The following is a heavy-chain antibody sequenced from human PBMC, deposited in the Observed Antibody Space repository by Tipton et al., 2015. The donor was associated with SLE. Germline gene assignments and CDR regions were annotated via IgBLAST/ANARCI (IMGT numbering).Heavy chain of an antibody. Sequence: TLSLTCTVSGGSVSSGGYYWSWIRQHPGKGLEWIGYIYNSGGTDYSPSLKSRVTISVDTSKNQFSLRLSSVTAADTAMYYCARDLYDFWSGYTPSGAMDVWGKGTTVTVSS. V-gene: IGHV4-31*03. CDR3: ARDLYDFWSGYTPSGAMDV. CDR2: IYNSGGT. J-gene: IGHJ6*03. D-gene: IGHD3-3*01. CDR1: GGSVSSGGYY.